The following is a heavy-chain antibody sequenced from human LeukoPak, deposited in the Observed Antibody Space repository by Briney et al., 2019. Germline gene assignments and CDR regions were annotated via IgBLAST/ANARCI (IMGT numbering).Heavy chain of an antibody. J-gene: IGHJ3*02. Sequence: GGSLRLSCAASGFTFSSYGMHWVRQAPGKGLEWVAVISYDGSNKYYADSVKGRFTISRDNAKNSVFLQMSSLRAEDTAVYYCVRETITMVRGIIKADAFDIWGQGTTVTVSS. CDR1: GFTFSSYG. V-gene: IGHV3-30*03. D-gene: IGHD3-10*01. CDR2: ISYDGSNK. CDR3: VRETITMVRGIIKADAFDI.